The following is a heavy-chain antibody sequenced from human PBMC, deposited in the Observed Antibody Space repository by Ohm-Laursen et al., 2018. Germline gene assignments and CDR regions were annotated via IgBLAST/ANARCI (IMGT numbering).Heavy chain of an antibody. CDR3: ARDNRKSSSWYQDY. CDR1: GGSISSYY. V-gene: IGHV4-59*01. Sequence: SDTLSLTCSVSGGSISSYYWSWIRQPPGKGLEWIGYIYYSGSTNYNPSLKSRVTISVDTSKNQFSLKLSSVTAADTAVYYCARDNRKSSSWYQDYWGQGTLVTVSS. J-gene: IGHJ4*02. CDR2: IYYSGST. D-gene: IGHD6-13*01.